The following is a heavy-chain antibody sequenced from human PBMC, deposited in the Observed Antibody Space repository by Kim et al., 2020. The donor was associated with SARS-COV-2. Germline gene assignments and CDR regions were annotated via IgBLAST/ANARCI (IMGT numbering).Heavy chain of an antibody. Sequence: GGSLRLSCAASGFTFSSYAMSWVRQAPGKGLEWVSAISGSGGSTYYADSVKGRFTISRDNSKNTLYLQMNSLRAEDTAVYYCAKDRSYGSGSHGYFDYWGQGTLVTVSS. CDR3: AKDRSYGSGSHGYFDY. CDR2: ISGSGGST. CDR1: GFTFSSYA. J-gene: IGHJ4*02. V-gene: IGHV3-23*01. D-gene: IGHD3-10*01.